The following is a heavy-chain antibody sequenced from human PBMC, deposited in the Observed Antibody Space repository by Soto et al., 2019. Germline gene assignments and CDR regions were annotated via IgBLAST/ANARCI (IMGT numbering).Heavy chain of an antibody. Sequence: QVQLQESGPGLVKPSGTLSLTCAVSGGSISSSNWWSWVRQPPGKGLEWIGEIYHSGSTNYNPSLKSRLTLSVDKSNNQCSLELSSVTAADSAVYYRARASEQLYDNDAFDIWGQGTMVTVCS. CDR1: GGSISSSNW. D-gene: IGHD6-13*01. J-gene: IGHJ3*02. CDR2: IYHSGST. V-gene: IGHV4-4*02. CDR3: ARASEQLYDNDAFDI.